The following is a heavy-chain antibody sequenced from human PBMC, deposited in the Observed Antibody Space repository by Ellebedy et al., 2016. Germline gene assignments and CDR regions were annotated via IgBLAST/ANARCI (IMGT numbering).Heavy chain of an antibody. D-gene: IGHD1-1*01. J-gene: IGHJ4*02. Sequence: ASVKVSXXASGYIFISSDINWVRQATGQGPEWMGWMTPKSGETGCAQKFQGRVTMTRNTSISTAYMELSSLNSDDTAVYYCVSRLEGDFDSWGQGTLVTVSS. CDR3: VSRLEGDFDS. V-gene: IGHV1-8*01. CDR1: GYIFISSD. CDR2: MTPKSGET.